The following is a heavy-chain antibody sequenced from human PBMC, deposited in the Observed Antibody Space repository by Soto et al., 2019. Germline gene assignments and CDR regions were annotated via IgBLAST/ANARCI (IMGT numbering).Heavy chain of an antibody. CDR3: ASGYCGGVGCYLRRDAFDV. CDR1: GFTFASYH. D-gene: IGHD2-15*01. V-gene: IGHV3-21*02. CDR2: INPSSSHI. Sequence: EVQLVESGGGLVMPGGSLRLSCAASGFTFASYHMSWVRQAPGKGLDWVSSINPSSSHIYYADSVRGRFTISRDDSNNALYMHMNSLRTEDVAIYYCASGYCGGVGCYLRRDAFDVWGQGTTVMVS. J-gene: IGHJ3*01.